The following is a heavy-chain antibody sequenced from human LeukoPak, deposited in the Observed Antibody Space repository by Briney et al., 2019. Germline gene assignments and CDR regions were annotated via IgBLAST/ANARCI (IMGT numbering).Heavy chain of an antibody. CDR3: ASAYDFWSGGRRGWFDP. V-gene: IGHV3-21*01. D-gene: IGHD3-3*01. CDR2: ISSSSSYI. J-gene: IGHJ5*02. Sequence: PGGSLRLSCVASGFIFKISAMGWVRQAPGKGLEWVSSISSSSSYIYYADSVKGRFTISRDNAKNSLYLQMNSLRAEDTAVYYCASAYDFWSGGRRGWFDPWGQGTLVTVSS. CDR1: GFIFKISA.